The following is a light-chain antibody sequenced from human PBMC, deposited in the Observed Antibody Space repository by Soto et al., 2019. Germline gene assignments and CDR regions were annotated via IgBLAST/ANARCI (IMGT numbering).Light chain of an antibody. V-gene: IGKV3-15*01. CDR1: QSISNS. CDR3: QQYNNWPPRT. J-gene: IGKJ2*01. CDR2: GAS. Sequence: EIEMTQSPASLSASPGETATITCRASQSISNSLAWYQQKPGQAPSLLIYGASTRATGIAARFSGSGSGTEFTLTISSLQSEDSALYYCQQYNNWPPRTFGQGTKLEIK.